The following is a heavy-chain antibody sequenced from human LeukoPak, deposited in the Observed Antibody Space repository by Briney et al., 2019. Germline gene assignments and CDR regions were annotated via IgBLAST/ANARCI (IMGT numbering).Heavy chain of an antibody. Sequence: GGSLRLSCAVSGFIFSSFGMSWVRQAPGKGLEWISAISLNGETTWYADSVKGRFTISRDNSKNTLYLQLTSLRAEDTAVYYCAQGFSSGWYPYWGQGSLVSVPS. J-gene: IGHJ4*02. V-gene: IGHV3-23*01. CDR1: GFIFSSFG. CDR2: ISLNGETT. CDR3: AQGFSSGWYPY. D-gene: IGHD6-19*01.